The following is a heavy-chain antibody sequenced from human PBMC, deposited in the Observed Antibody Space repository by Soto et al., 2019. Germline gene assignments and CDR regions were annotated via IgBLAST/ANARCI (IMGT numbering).Heavy chain of an antibody. CDR3: ARGQLELRWWFDP. D-gene: IGHD1-7*01. CDR2: ISAYNGNT. CDR1: GYTFTRYG. J-gene: IGHJ5*02. Sequence: ASVKGSCKTSGYTFTRYGVSWVRQAPGQGLEWMGWISAYNGNTNYAQKLQGRVTMTTDTSTSTAYMELRSLRSDDTAVYYCARGQLELRWWFDPWGQGTLVTVSS. V-gene: IGHV1-18*01.